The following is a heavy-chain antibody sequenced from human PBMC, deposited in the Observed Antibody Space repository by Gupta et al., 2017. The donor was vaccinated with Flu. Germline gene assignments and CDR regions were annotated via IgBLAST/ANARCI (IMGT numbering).Heavy chain of an antibody. CDR1: GFTFSDYY. Sequence: QVQLVESGGGLVKPGGSLRLSCAASGFTFSDYYMSWIRQAPGKGLEWVSYISSSSSYTNYADSVKGRFTISRDNAKNSLYLQMNSLRAEDTAVYYCASWGLLLLPGRDDIWGQGTMVTVSS. D-gene: IGHD5/OR15-5a*01. V-gene: IGHV3-11*05. CDR2: ISSSSSYT. CDR3: ASWGLLLLPGRDDI. J-gene: IGHJ3*02.